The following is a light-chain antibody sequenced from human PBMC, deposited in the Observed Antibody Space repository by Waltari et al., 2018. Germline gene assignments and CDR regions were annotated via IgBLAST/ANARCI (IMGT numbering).Light chain of an antibody. CDR1: GSGGS. V-gene: IGLV2-8*01. CDR2: EVS. J-gene: IGLJ1*01. Sequence: QSALTQPPSASGSPGQSVTIFCTGTGSGGSVSWYQQHPGKAPKLMIYEVSKRPSGVPDRFSGSKSVNTASLTVSGLQAEDEGDYYCSSDAVSNNFYDFGSGTKVTVL. CDR3: SSDAVSNNFYD.